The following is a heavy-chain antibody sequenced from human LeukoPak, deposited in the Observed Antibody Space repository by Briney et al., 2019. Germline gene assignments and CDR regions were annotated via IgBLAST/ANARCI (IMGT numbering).Heavy chain of an antibody. D-gene: IGHD2-15*01. V-gene: IGHV4-31*03. CDR2: IYYSGST. Sequence: SETLSLTRTVSGGSLSRGGYYWSSVRQHPGKGLEWIGYIYYSGSTYYNPSLKSRVTISVDTPKNQFSLELSSVTAADTAVYYCARESPLGYCSGGSCSQYYFDYWGQGTLVTVSS. J-gene: IGHJ4*02. CDR3: ARESPLGYCSGGSCSQYYFDY. CDR1: GGSLSRGGYY.